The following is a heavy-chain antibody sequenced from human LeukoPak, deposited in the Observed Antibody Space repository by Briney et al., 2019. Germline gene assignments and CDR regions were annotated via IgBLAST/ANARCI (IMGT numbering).Heavy chain of an antibody. V-gene: IGHV3-23*01. CDR1: GFTFSSYA. D-gene: IGHD6-19*01. Sequence: GGSLRLSCAASGFTFSSYAMSWVRQAPGKGLEWVSAISGSGGSTYYADSVKGRFTISRDNAKNSLYLQMNSLRAEDTAVYYCARDVAVALDYWGQGTLVTVSS. J-gene: IGHJ4*02. CDR3: ARDVAVALDY. CDR2: ISGSGGST.